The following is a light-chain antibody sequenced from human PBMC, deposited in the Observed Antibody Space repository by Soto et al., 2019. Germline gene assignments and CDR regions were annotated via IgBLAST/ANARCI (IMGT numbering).Light chain of an antibody. CDR1: QTISSW. Sequence: DIQMTQSHSTLSGSVGDRVTITCRASQTISSWLAWYQQKTGKAPKLLIYKASTLKSGVPSRFSGSGSGTEFTLPISSLQPDDFATYDCQHDKSYSDAFGQGTKVELK. V-gene: IGKV1-5*03. J-gene: IGKJ1*01. CDR2: KAS. CDR3: QHDKSYSDA.